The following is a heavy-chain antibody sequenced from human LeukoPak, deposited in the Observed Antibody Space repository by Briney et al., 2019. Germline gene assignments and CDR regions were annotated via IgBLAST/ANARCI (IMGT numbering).Heavy chain of an antibody. CDR1: GGSFSGYY. D-gene: IGHD4-11*01. J-gene: IGHJ3*02. Sequence: PSETLSLTCAVYGGSFSGYYWSWIRQPPGKGLEWIGEINHSGSTNYNPSLKSRVTISVDTSKNQFSLKLSSVTAADTAVYYCATSAPTLTTGTHPLDDAFDIWGQGTMVTVSS. CDR2: INHSGST. CDR3: ATSAPTLTTGTHPLDDAFDI. V-gene: IGHV4-34*01.